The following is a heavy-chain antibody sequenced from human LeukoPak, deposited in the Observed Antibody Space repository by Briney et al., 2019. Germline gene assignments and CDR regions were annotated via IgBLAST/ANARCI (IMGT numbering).Heavy chain of an antibody. D-gene: IGHD3-16*02. V-gene: IGHV7-4-1*02. Sequence: ASVKVSCKAAGYTFPPYVMNGVRQAPGQGLEWMGWIHPSTGNPTYAQGFTGRFVFSLDSSVSTTYLQISSLKAEDTAVYYCARAFQSLGGLSLPDYWGQGTLVTVSS. J-gene: IGHJ4*02. CDR1: GYTFPPYV. CDR2: IHPSTGNP. CDR3: ARAFQSLGGLSLPDY.